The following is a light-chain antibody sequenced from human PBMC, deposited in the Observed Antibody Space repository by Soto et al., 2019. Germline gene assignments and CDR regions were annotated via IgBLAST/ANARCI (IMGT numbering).Light chain of an antibody. CDR2: GAS. Sequence: EIVLTQSPGTLSLSPGERATLSCRASQSVSSSYLAWYQQKSGQAPRLLLYGASSRATGIPDRFSGSGSGTNFPLTISRLEPEDFAVFYCKQYSDSPITFGQGTRLEIK. J-gene: IGKJ5*01. V-gene: IGKV3-20*01. CDR3: KQYSDSPIT. CDR1: QSVSSSY.